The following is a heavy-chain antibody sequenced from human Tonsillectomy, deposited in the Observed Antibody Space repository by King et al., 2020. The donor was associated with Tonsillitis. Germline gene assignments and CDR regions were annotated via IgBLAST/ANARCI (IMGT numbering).Heavy chain of an antibody. V-gene: IGHV3-11*01. J-gene: IGHJ3*02. Sequence: VQLVESGGGLVKPGGSLRLSCAASGFTFSDYYMSWIRQAPGKGLEWVSYISSSGSTIYYADSVKGRCTISRDNAKNALYLEMNSLRAEDTAVYYCARERITMIVVVNDDFAILGQGTMVTVSS. CDR3: ARERITMIVVVNDDFAI. CDR1: GFTFSDYY. CDR2: ISSSGSTI. D-gene: IGHD3-22*01.